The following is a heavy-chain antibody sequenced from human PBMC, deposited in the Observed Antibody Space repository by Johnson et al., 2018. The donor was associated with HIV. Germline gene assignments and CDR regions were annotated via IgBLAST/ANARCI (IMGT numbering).Heavy chain of an antibody. CDR2: ISSSGTTI. V-gene: IGHV3-11*04. CDR1: GFTFNDYY. Sequence: QVQLVESGGGLVKPGGSLRLSCAASAFTSGFTFNDYYMGWIRQAPGKGLAWVSIISSSGTTIYSADSVQGRFTTSRDNAKNSLYLQMNSLRVEDTAIYYCAGRSSAWYEDAFDIWGKGTMVTVSS. D-gene: IGHD6-19*01. J-gene: IGHJ3*02. CDR3: AGRSSAWYEDAFDI.